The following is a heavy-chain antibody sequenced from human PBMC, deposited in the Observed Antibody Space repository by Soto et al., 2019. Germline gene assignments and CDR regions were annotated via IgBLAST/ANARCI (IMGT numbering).Heavy chain of an antibody. J-gene: IGHJ4*02. Sequence: GGSLRLSCAASGFTFSSYSMNWVRQAPGKGLEWVSYISSSSSTIYYADSVKGRFTISRDNAKNSLYLQMNSLRDEDTAVYYCARDRGYDFWSGYYSESEIDYWGQGTLVTVSS. CDR1: GFTFSSYS. CDR3: ARDRGYDFWSGYYSESEIDY. D-gene: IGHD3-3*01. CDR2: ISSSSSTI. V-gene: IGHV3-48*02.